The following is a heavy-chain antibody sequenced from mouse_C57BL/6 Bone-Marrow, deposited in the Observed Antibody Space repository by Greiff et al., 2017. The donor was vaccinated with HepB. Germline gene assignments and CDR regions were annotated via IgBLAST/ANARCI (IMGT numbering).Heavy chain of an antibody. Sequence: EVKLMESGGGLVKPGGSLKLSCAASGFTFSSYTMSWVRQTPEKRLEWVATISGGGGNTYYPDSVKGRFTISRDNAKNTLYLQMSSLRSEDTALYYCAMNYYGSSCAYWGQGTLVTVTA. CDR1: GFTFSSYT. CDR3: AMNYYGSSCAY. J-gene: IGHJ3*01. V-gene: IGHV5-9*01. D-gene: IGHD1-1*01. CDR2: ISGGGGNT.